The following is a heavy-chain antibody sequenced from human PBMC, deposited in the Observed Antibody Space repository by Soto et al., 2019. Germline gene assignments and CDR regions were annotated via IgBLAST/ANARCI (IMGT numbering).Heavy chain of an antibody. CDR2: IIPIFGTA. J-gene: IGHJ6*02. CDR3: ARDSSGGMDV. CDR1: GGTFCSYA. V-gene: IGHV1-69*06. Sequence: SVKVSCKASGGTFCSYAISRVRQAPGQGLEWMGGIIPIFGTANYAQKFQGRVTITADKSTSTAYMELSSLRSEDTAVYYCARDSSGGMDVWGQGTTVTVSS.